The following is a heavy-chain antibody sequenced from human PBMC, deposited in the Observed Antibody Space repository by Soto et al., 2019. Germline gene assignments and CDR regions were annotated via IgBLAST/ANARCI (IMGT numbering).Heavy chain of an antibody. Sequence: GESLQISCKGSGYSFAGYWITWVRQKPGKGLEWMGRIDPSDSQTYYSPSFRGHVTISVTKSITTVFLQWSSLRASDTAMYYCARQIYDSDTGPNFQYYFDSWGQGTSVTVSS. V-gene: IGHV5-10-1*01. CDR2: IDPSDSQT. CDR3: ARQIYDSDTGPNFQYYFDS. J-gene: IGHJ4*02. CDR1: GYSFAGYW. D-gene: IGHD3-22*01.